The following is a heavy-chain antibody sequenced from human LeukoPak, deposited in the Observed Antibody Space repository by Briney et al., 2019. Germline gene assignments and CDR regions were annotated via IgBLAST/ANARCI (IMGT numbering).Heavy chain of an antibody. CDR2: IYYSGST. CDR1: GGSISNYY. CDR3: ARHWNIGVVLVAALDY. J-gene: IGHJ4*02. D-gene: IGHD2-15*01. Sequence: SETLSLTCTVSGGSISNYYWSWIRQPPGKGLEWIGYIYYSGSTNYNPSLKSRVTISVDTSKNQFSLKLSSVTAADTAVYYCARHWNIGVVLVAALDYWGQGTLVSVSS. V-gene: IGHV4-59*08.